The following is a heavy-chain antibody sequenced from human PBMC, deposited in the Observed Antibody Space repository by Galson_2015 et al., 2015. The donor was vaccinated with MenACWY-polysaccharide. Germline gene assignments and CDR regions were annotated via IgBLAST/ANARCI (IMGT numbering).Heavy chain of an antibody. Sequence: ETLSLTCTVSGGSISRSYWNWIRQSPGRRLEWIGYISYSGGADYNPSLKSRVTISGDWSKNQFSLKLNSVTAAGTAVYSCARIRPGQGLLVWGQGALVTVSS. CDR2: ISYSGGA. V-gene: IGHV4-59*01. CDR1: GGSISRSY. CDR3: ARIRPGQGLLV. J-gene: IGHJ4*02. D-gene: IGHD6-19*01.